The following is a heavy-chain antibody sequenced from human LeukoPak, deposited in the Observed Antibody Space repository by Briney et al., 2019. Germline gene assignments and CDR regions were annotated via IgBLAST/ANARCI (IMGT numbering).Heavy chain of an antibody. V-gene: IGHV1-46*01. CDR1: GYTFTSYY. CDR3: VRAPRDSSTMLDY. J-gene: IGHJ4*02. D-gene: IGHD6-13*01. CDR2: INPSGGST. Sequence: GASVKVSCKASGYTFTSYYMHWVRQAPGQGLEWMGIINPSGGSTSYAQKFQGRVTMTRDTSTSTDYMDLSRLTSEDTAVYYCVRAPRDSSTMLDYWGQGTLVTVSS.